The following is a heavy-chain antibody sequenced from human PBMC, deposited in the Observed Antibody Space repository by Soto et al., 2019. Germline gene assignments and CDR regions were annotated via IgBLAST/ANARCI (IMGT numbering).Heavy chain of an antibody. CDR2: INHSGST. V-gene: IGHV4-34*01. CDR1: GGSFSGYY. J-gene: IGHJ6*02. D-gene: IGHD6-13*01. CDR3: ARGFRFGYSSSAVCGMDV. Sequence: SETLSLTCAAYGGSFSGYYWSWIRQPPGKGLEWIGEINHSGSTNYNPSLKSRVTISVDTSKNQFSLKLSSVTAADTAVYYCARGFRFGYSSSAVCGMDVWGQGTTVTVSS.